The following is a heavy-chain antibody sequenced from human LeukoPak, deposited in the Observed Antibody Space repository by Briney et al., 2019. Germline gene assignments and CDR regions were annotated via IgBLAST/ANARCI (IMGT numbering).Heavy chain of an antibody. CDR1: GFTFDDYA. CDR3: AKDMGYNWNDDS. J-gene: IGHJ5*01. CDR2: ISGDGGST. V-gene: IGHV3-43*02. D-gene: IGHD1-20*01. Sequence: PGRSLRLSCAASGFTFDDYAMHWVRQAPGKGLEWVSLISGDGGSTYYADSVKGRFTISRDNSKNSLYLQMNSLRTEDTALYYCAKDMGYNWNDDSWGQGTLVTVSS.